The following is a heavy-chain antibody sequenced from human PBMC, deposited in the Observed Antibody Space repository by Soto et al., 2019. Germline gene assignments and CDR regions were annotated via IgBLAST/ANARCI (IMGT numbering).Heavy chain of an antibody. D-gene: IGHD6-6*01. V-gene: IGHV3-30*18. CDR2: ISYDGSNK. Sequence: PGGSLRLSCAASGFTFSSYGMHWVRQAPGKGLEWVAVISYDGSNKYYADSVKGRFTISRDNSKNTLYLQMNSLRAEDTAVYYCAKDLRKDSSSSPFDYWGQGTLVTVSS. J-gene: IGHJ4*02. CDR3: AKDLRKDSSSSPFDY. CDR1: GFTFSSYG.